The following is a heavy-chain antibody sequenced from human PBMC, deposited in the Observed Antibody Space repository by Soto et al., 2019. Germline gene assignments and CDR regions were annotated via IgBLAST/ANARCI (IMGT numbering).Heavy chain of an antibody. D-gene: IGHD5-18*01. Sequence: SETLSLTYTVSGGSISSSGYYWGWIRQPPGKGLEWIGNIYYSGNTYYNPSLKSRVTISVDTSKNQFSLKLSSVTAADTAVYYCARQRGYSNGFVDYWGQGNMVTVSS. J-gene: IGHJ4*02. V-gene: IGHV4-39*01. CDR1: GGSISSSGYY. CDR2: IYYSGNT. CDR3: ARQRGYSNGFVDY.